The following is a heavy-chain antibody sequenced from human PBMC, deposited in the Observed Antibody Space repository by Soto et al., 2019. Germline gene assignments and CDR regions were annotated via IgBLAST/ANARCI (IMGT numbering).Heavy chain of an antibody. Sequence: PSETLSLTCTVSGGSISSGGYYWSWLRQRPGRGLEWIGYIYYSGVTYYNPSLRSRVTISADTSKNKFSLRLSSVAAADTAVYHCATFRDGYNYSDPWGPGTLVTVFS. CDR2: IYYSGVT. CDR3: ATFRDGYNYSDP. CDR1: GGSISSGGYY. D-gene: IGHD2-2*03. V-gene: IGHV4-31*03. J-gene: IGHJ5*02.